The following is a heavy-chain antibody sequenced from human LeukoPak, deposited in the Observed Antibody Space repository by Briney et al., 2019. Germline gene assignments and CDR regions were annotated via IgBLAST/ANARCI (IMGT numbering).Heavy chain of an antibody. J-gene: IGHJ4*02. CDR2: ISGSGGST. CDR1: GFTFSSYA. Sequence: GGSLRLSCAASGFTFSSYAMSWVRQAPGKGLEWVSAISGSGGSTYYADSVKGRFTISRDNSKNTLYPQMNSLRAEDTAVYYCAKDNVRYYDSSGYPGTFDYWGQGTLVTVSS. D-gene: IGHD3-22*01. V-gene: IGHV3-23*01. CDR3: AKDNVRYYDSSGYPGTFDY.